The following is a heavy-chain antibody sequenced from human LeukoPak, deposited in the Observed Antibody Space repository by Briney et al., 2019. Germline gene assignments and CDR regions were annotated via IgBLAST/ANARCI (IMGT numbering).Heavy chain of an antibody. V-gene: IGHV3-21*01. CDR3: AREPSTLIGYYYGMDV. CDR1: GFTFSSYS. J-gene: IGHJ6*02. D-gene: IGHD2-8*01. CDR2: ISSSSSYI. Sequence: GGSLRLSCAASGFTFSSYSMNWVRQAPGKGLEWVSSISSSSSYIYYADSVKGRFTISRDNAKNSLYLQMNSLRAEDTAVYYRAREPSTLIGYYYGMDVWGQGTTVTVSS.